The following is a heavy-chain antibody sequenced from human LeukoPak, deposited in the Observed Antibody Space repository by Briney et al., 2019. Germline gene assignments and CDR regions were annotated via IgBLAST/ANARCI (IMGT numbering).Heavy chain of an antibody. V-gene: IGHV3-53*01. Sequence: GGSLRLSCTASGFTVRSYYMSWFRQAPGKGLEWASVIYNDGSTYYADSVKGRFTISRDNSKNTLYLQMNSLRAEDTAVYYCAKPVYSSSSYAFDIWGQGTMVTVSS. CDR2: IYNDGST. J-gene: IGHJ3*02. CDR3: AKPVYSSSSYAFDI. CDR1: GFTVRSYY. D-gene: IGHD6-13*01.